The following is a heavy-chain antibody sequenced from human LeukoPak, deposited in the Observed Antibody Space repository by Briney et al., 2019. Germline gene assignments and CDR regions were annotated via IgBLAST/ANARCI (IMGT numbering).Heavy chain of an antibody. V-gene: IGHV3-7*05. D-gene: IGHD7-27*01. J-gene: IGHJ4*02. CDR1: GFTFSGYW. Sequence: PGGSLRLSCAASGFTFSGYWMSWVRQAPGKGLEWVANIEVDGSEKYYVDSVKGRFTISRDNAKNSLYLQMNSLRAEDTAVYYCARLINWGSSDYWGQGTLVTVSS. CDR2: IEVDGSEK. CDR3: ARLINWGSSDY.